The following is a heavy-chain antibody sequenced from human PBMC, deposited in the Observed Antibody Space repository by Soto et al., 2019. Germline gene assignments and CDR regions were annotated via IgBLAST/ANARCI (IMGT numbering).Heavy chain of an antibody. D-gene: IGHD6-19*01. CDR3: ARGRWDRSGWYFDY. CDR1: EFTISSFA. V-gene: IGHV3-23*01. J-gene: IGHJ4*02. Sequence: EVQVLESGGGLVQPGGSLRLSCAASEFTISSFAMTWARQAPGKGLEWVSIISSTDGDTYYADSVKGRFTISRDNSKNTLFWQMNSLRAEDTALYYCARGRWDRSGWYFDYWGQGTLVTVSS. CDR2: ISSTDGDT.